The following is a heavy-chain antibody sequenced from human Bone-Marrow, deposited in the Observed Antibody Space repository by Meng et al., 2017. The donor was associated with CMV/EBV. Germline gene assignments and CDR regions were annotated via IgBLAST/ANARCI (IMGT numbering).Heavy chain of an antibody. V-gene: IGHV1-69*04. D-gene: IGHD5-18*01. CDR3: AREGGGYSYGTPYYYYGMDV. J-gene: IGHJ6*02. CDR1: GGTFSSYT. Sequence: SVKVSCKASGGTFSSYTISWVRQAPGQGLEWMGRIIPILGIANYAQKVQGRVTITADKSTSTAYMELSSLRSEDTAVYYCAREGGGYSYGTPYYYYGMDVWGQGTTVTVSS. CDR2: IIPILGIA.